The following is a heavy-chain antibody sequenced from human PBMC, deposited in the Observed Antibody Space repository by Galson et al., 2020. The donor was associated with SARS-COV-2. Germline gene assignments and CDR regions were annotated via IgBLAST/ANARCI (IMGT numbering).Heavy chain of an antibody. V-gene: IGHV3-30*01. Sequence: GGSLRLSCAASGFTFSSYAMNWVRQAPGKGLEWVAVITFDGSKHYYADSVKGRFTISRDNSKNTLFLQMDSLRPEDTAIYYCARDLYPRRQPTVTMGGADLWGQGTLLTVSS. CDR2: ITFDGSKH. J-gene: IGHJ5*02. CDR1: GFTFSSYA. CDR3: ARDLYPRRQPTVTMGGADL. D-gene: IGHD4-17*01.